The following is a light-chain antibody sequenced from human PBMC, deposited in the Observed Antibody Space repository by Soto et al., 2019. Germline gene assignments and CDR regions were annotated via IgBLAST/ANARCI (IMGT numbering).Light chain of an antibody. CDR1: SSDVGGYNY. Sequence: QSALTQPASVSGSPGQSITISCTGTSSDVGGYNYVSWYQQHPGKAPKLMISDVRNRPSGVSYRFSGSKSGNTASLTISGLQAEDEADYYCASYTSSSTYVFGTGTKVTVL. J-gene: IGLJ1*01. CDR2: DVR. CDR3: ASYTSSSTYV. V-gene: IGLV2-14*03.